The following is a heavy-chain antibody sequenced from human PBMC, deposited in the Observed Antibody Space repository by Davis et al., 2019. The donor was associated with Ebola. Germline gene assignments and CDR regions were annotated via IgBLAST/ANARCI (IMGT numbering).Heavy chain of an antibody. CDR3: ATHCSTTSCHAPS. D-gene: IGHD2-2*01. Sequence: GESLKISCKGSGYNFNNYWISWVRQMPGKGLEWMGRIAPSDSDTRYRPSFQGHVTISVDKSISTTFLQWSSLEASDTAMYYCATHCSTTSCHAPSWGQGTLVTVSS. CDR1: GYNFNNYW. CDR2: IAPSDSDT. V-gene: IGHV5-10-1*01. J-gene: IGHJ5*02.